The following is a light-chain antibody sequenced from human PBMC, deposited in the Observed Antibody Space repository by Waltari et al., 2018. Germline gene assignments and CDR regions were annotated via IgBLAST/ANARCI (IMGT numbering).Light chain of an antibody. Sequence: QSALTQPASVSGSPGQSITISCSGTDRDVGAYDFVSWYQQHPGKAPHLIIYEVSNRPSVMSNRFSASKSGNTASLTISGLQAEDEAGYYGSSYTTSSAPGVFGTGTRVTVL. J-gene: IGLJ1*01. V-gene: IGLV2-14*01. CDR2: EVS. CDR3: SSYTTSSAPGV. CDR1: DRDVGAYDF.